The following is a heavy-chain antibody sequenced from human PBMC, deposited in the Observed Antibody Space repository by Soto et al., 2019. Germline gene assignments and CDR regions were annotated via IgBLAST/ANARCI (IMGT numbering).Heavy chain of an antibody. CDR1: GFTFSSYW. J-gene: IGHJ5*02. CDR2: IKQDGSEK. V-gene: IGHV3-7*05. Sequence: EVQLVESGGGLVQPGGSLRLSCAASGFTFSSYWMSWVRQAPGKGLEWVANIKQDGSEKYYVDSVKGRFTISRDNAKNSLYLQMNSLRAEDTAVYYCARPAESIADDEDWFDPWGQGTLVTVSS. CDR3: ARPAESIADDEDWFDP. D-gene: IGHD6-6*01.